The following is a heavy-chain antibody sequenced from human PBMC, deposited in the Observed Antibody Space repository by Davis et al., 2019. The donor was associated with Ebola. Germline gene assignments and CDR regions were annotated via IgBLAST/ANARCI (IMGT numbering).Heavy chain of an antibody. Sequence: SVKVSCKASGGIFSSSAISWVRQAPGQGLEWMGGIIPIFGTANYAQNFQGRVTITADESTSTAYMELSSLRSEDTAVYYCATTIGPLYAVFGMDVWGKGTTVTVSS. CDR2: IIPIFGTA. V-gene: IGHV1-69*13. D-gene: IGHD5/OR15-5a*01. CDR1: GGIFSSSA. J-gene: IGHJ6*04. CDR3: ATTIGPLYAVFGMDV.